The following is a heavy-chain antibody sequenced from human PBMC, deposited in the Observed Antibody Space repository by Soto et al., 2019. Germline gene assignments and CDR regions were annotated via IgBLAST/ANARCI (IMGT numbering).Heavy chain of an antibody. Sequence: GASVKVSCKASGYTFTSYGISWVRQAPGQGLEWMGWISAYNGNTNYAQKLQGRVTMTTDTSTSTAYMELRSLRSDDTAVYYCARVYCSSTSCKYFDYWGQGTLVTVSS. CDR2: ISAYNGNT. J-gene: IGHJ4*02. V-gene: IGHV1-18*01. CDR3: ARVYCSSTSCKYFDY. D-gene: IGHD2-2*01. CDR1: GYTFTSYG.